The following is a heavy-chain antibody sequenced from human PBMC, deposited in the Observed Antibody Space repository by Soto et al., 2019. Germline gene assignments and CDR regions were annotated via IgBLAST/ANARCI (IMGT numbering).Heavy chain of an antibody. J-gene: IGHJ4*02. CDR3: ARAPSGDKVDY. CDR2: IHSGGTT. CDR1: GASISNGYYS. D-gene: IGHD1-26*01. V-gene: IGHV4-30-4*01. Sequence: QVQLQEPGPRLVEPSHTLSLTCTVSGASISNGYYSWSWIRQSPGTGLEWIGHIHSGGTTYSNPSLKSRLTISVYMSKIQFSLKLSSLTAADTAVYYCARAPSGDKVDYWGQGTLVTVSS.